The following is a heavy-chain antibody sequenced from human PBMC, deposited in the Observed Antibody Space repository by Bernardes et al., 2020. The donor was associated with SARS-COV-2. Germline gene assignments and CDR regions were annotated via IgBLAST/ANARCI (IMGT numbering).Heavy chain of an antibody. D-gene: IGHD6-6*01. J-gene: IGHJ6*02. CDR3: AKTQDSSSGLPDPYGMDV. V-gene: IGHV3-23*01. CDR2: ISGSGGST. CDR1: GFTFSSYA. Sequence: GGSLRLSCAASGFTFSSYAMSWVRQAPGKGLEWVSAISGSGGSTYYADSVKGRFTISRDNSKNTLYLQMNSLRAEDTAVYYCAKTQDSSSGLPDPYGMDVWGQGTTVTVSS.